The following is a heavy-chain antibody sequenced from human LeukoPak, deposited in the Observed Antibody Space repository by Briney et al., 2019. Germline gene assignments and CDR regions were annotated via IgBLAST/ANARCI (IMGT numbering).Heavy chain of an antibody. D-gene: IGHD3-10*01. CDR2: ISAYNGNT. CDR3: ASGGVRGVRYGMDV. CDR1: GYTLTSYG. J-gene: IGHJ6*02. V-gene: IGHV1-18*01. Sequence: ASVKVSCKASGYTLTSYGISWVRQAPGQGLEWMGWISAYNGNTNYAQNLQGRVTMTTDTSTSTAYIELRSLRSDDTAVYYCASGGVRGVRYGMDVWGQGTTVTVSS.